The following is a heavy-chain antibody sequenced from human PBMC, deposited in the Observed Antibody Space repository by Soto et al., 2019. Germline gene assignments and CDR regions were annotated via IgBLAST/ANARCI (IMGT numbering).Heavy chain of an antibody. D-gene: IGHD2-8*01. Sequence: EASVKVSCKASGYTFTSYGISWVRQAPGQGLEWMGWISAYNGNTTYAQKLQGRVPMTTDTSTSTAYMELRSLRSDDTAVYYCARVPGTNGVGDYWGQGTLVTVSS. J-gene: IGHJ4*02. CDR3: ARVPGTNGVGDY. CDR1: GYTFTSYG. V-gene: IGHV1-18*01. CDR2: ISAYNGNT.